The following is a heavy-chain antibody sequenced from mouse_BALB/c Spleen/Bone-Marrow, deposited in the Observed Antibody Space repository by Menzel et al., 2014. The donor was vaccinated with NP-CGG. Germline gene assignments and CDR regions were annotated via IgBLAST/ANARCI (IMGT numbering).Heavy chain of an antibody. D-gene: IGHD1-1*01. CDR1: GYTFTSYW. J-gene: IGHJ1*01. Sequence: QVQLKESGAGLVKPGASVKLSCKASGYTFTSYWMHWVKQRPGQGLEWIGEINPSNGRINYNEKFKSKATLTVDKSSSTAYMQLSSLTSEDSAVYYCARWNYYGSLYWYFDVWGAGTTVTVSS. V-gene: IGHV1S81*02. CDR3: ARWNYYGSLYWYFDV. CDR2: INPSNGRI.